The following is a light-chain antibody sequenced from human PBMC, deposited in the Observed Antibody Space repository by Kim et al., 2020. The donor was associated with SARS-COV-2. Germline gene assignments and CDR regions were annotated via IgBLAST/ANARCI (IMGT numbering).Light chain of an antibody. V-gene: IGKV1-27*01. J-gene: IGKJ1*01. Sequence: ATVGDRVTITCRGRQAISNSLAWFQQKPGKVPNLLIYAASTLQSGVPSRFSGSESGTDFTLTISGLQPEDVATYYCQKYHTAPWTFGQGTKVEIK. CDR2: AAS. CDR3: QKYHTAPWT. CDR1: QAISNS.